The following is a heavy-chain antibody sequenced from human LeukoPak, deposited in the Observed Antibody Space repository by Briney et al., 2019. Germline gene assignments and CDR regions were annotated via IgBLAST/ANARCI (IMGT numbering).Heavy chain of an antibody. V-gene: IGHV1-2*02. D-gene: IGHD2-15*01. CDR3: ARDGCSGGSCYFAADAFDI. CDR2: INPNSGGT. J-gene: IGHJ3*02. CDR1: GYTFTGYY. Sequence: GASVKVSCKASGYTFTGYYMHWVRQAPGQGLEWMGWINPNSGGTNYAQKFQGRVTMTRDTSISTAYMELSRLRSDDTAVYYCARDGCSGGSCYFAADAFDIWGQGTMVTVSS.